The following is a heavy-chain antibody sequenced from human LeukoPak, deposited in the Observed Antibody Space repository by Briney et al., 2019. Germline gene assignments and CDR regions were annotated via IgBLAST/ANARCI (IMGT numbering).Heavy chain of an antibody. CDR3: AKVKAAVAGTFDS. D-gene: IGHD6-19*01. V-gene: IGHV3-9*01. Sequence: GGSLRLSCAASGFTFDDYAMHWVRQAPGRGLEWISGISWNSGNIGYADSVKGRFTISRDNAKNSLYLQLNSLRAEDTALYYCAKVKAAVAGTFDSWGQGTLVTVSS. J-gene: IGHJ4*02. CDR2: ISWNSGNI. CDR1: GFTFDDYA.